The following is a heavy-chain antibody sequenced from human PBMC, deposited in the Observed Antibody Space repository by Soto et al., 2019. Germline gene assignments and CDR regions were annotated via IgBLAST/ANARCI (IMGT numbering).Heavy chain of an antibody. Sequence: GGSLRLSCAASGFTFSSYWMSWVRQAPGKGLEWVANIKQDGSEKYYVDSVKGRFTISRDNAKNSLYLQMNSLRAEDTAVYYCARGPPIVVVPAAIRWFDPWGQGTLVTSPQ. D-gene: IGHD2-2*01. J-gene: IGHJ5*02. V-gene: IGHV3-7*01. CDR1: GFTFSSYW. CDR2: IKQDGSEK. CDR3: ARGPPIVVVPAAIRWFDP.